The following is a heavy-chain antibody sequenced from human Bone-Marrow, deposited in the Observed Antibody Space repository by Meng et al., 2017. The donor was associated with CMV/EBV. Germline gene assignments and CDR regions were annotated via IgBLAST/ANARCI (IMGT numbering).Heavy chain of an antibody. D-gene: IGHD3-10*01. CDR2: IRYDGSNK. CDR3: AKDKGITMVRGVIYYYYGMDV. J-gene: IGHJ6*02. V-gene: IGHV3-30*02. CDR1: GFTFSSYS. Sequence: GESLKISCAASGFTFSSYSMNWVRQAPGKGLEWVAFIRYDGSNKYYADSVKGRFTISRDNSKNTLYLQMNSLRAEDTAVYYCAKDKGITMVRGVIYYYYGMDVWGQGTTVTVYS.